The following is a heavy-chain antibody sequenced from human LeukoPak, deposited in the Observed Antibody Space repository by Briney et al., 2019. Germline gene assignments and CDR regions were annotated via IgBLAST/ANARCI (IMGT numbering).Heavy chain of an antibody. J-gene: IGHJ4*02. V-gene: IGHV4-39*07. D-gene: IGHD6-6*01. CDR1: GGSISSGDYY. CDR2: INHSGST. CDR3: AREGRSGIAARLFDY. Sequence: PSETLSLTCTVSGGSISSGDYYWSWIRQPPGKGLEWIGEINHSGSTNYNPSLKSRVTISVDTSKNQFSLKLSSVTAADTAVYYCAREGRSGIAARLFDYWGQGTLVTVSS.